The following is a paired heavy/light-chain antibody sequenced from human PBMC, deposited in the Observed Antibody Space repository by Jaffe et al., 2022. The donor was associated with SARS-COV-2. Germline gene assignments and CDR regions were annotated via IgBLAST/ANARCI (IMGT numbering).Heavy chain of an antibody. J-gene: IGHJ4*02. D-gene: IGHD6-19*01. Sequence: QVQLVESGGGLVKPGGSLRLSCAASGFTFSDYYMSWIRQAPGKGLEWVSYISSSSSYTNYADSVKGRFTISRDNAKNSLYLQMNSLRAEDTAVYYCARDRGAGRFDYWGQGTLVTVSS. CDR1: GFTFSDYY. V-gene: IGHV3-11*06. CDR3: ARDRGAGRFDY. CDR2: ISSSSSYT.
Light chain of an antibody. CDR1: QSISSY. CDR3: QQSYSTLPT. J-gene: IGKJ1*01. Sequence: DIQMTQSPSSLSASVGDRVTITCRASQSISSYLNWYQQKPGKAPKLLIYAASSLQSGVPSRFSGSGSGTDFTLTISSLQPEDFATYYCQQSYSTLPTFGQGTKVEIK. V-gene: IGKV1-39*01. CDR2: AAS.